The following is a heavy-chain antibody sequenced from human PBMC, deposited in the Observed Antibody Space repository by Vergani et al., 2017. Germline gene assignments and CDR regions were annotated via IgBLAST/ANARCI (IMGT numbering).Heavy chain of an antibody. J-gene: IGHJ4*02. CDR3: ARENSFGENSLFHLFDY. D-gene: IGHD3-10*01. CDR2: ISASGAGT. CDR1: GFTFSNSA. Sequence: EVQLLESGGGLVQPGGSLRLSCAASGFTFSNSAMSWVRQAPGKGLEWVSGISASGAGTYYADSVKGRFTISRDNAKNTLYLHMNSLRADDTAVYYCARENSFGENSLFHLFDYWGQGALVTVSS. V-gene: IGHV3-23*01.